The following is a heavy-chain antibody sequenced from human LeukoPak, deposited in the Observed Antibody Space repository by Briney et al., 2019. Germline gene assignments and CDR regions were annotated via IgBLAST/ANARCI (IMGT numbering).Heavy chain of an antibody. CDR1: GFTFSSYE. J-gene: IGHJ4*02. V-gene: IGHV3-48*03. Sequence: GGSLRLSCAASGFTFSSYEMNWVRQAPGKGLEWVSYISSSGSTIYYADSVKGRFTISRDNAKNSLYLQMNSLRAEDTAVYYCTRDATRLFDYWGQGTLVTVSS. CDR3: TRDATRLFDY. D-gene: IGHD2-15*01. CDR2: ISSSGSTI.